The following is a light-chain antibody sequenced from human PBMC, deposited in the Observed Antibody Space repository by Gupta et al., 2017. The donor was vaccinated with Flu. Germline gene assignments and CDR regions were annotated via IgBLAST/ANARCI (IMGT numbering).Light chain of an antibody. V-gene: IGLV1-47*01. CDR2: RND. CDR1: SSNIGSNS. Sequence: QSVLTQPPSASGTPGHRVTISCSGSSSNIGSNSVYWYQQLPGTAPKLLIYRNDQRPSGVPDRFSGSKSGTSASLAISGLRSEDEADYYCAAWDDSLSGWVFGGGTKLTVL. J-gene: IGLJ3*02. CDR3: AAWDDSLSGWV.